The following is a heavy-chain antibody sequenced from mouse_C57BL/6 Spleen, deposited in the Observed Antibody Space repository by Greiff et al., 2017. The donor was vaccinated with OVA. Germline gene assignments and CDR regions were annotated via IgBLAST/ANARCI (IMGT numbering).Heavy chain of an antibody. CDR1: GYTFTDYY. CDR2: INPYNGGT. V-gene: IGHV1-19*01. Sequence: VQLQQSGPVLVKPGASVKMSCKASGYTFTDYYMNWVKQSHGKSLEWIGVINPYNGGTSYNQKFKGKATLTVDKSSSTAYMELNSLTSEDSAVYYCARDDGYYGGYFDYWGQGTTLTVSS. CDR3: ARDDGYYGGYFDY. D-gene: IGHD2-3*01. J-gene: IGHJ2*01.